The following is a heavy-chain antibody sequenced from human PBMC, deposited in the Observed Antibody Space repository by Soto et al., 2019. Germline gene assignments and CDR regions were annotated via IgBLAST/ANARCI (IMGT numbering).Heavy chain of an antibody. V-gene: IGHV4-59*12. Sequence: PSETLSLTCTVSGGSISSYYWSWIRQPPGKGLEWIGYFYYSGSTNYNPSLKSRVTISVDTSKNQFSLKLSSVTAADTAVYYCARVWDYYGMDVWGQGTTVTVSS. D-gene: IGHD7-27*01. CDR3: ARVWDYYGMDV. CDR1: GGSISSYY. CDR2: FYYSGST. J-gene: IGHJ6*02.